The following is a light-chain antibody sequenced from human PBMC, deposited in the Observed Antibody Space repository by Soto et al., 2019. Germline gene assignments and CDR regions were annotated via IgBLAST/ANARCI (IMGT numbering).Light chain of an antibody. CDR1: QDISTW. Sequence: DIQMTQSPSSVSASVGDRVTITCRASQDISTWLAWYQQKPGKAPKFVIFASSTLQSGVPSRFSGSGSGTDFTLTIISLQPEDFATYYCQQANSFPITFGQGTRLEIK. V-gene: IGKV1-12*01. J-gene: IGKJ5*01. CDR3: QQANSFPIT. CDR2: ASS.